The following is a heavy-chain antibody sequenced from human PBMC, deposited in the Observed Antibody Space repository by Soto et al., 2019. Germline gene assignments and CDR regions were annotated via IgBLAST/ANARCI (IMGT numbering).Heavy chain of an antibody. D-gene: IGHD3-3*01. V-gene: IGHV3-21*01. CDR2: ISSSSSYI. J-gene: IGHJ6*03. CDR3: ARSYTHYDFWSGYYYYMDV. CDR1: GFTFSGYS. Sequence: GGSLRLSCGASGFTFSGYSMNWVRQAPGKGLEWVSSISSSSSYIYYADSVKGRFTISRDNAKNSLYLQMNSLRAEDTAVYYCARSYTHYDFWSGYYYYMDVWGKGTTVTVSS.